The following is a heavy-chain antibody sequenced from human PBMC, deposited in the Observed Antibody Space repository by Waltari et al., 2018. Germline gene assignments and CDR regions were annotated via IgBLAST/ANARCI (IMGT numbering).Heavy chain of an antibody. D-gene: IGHD2-15*01. V-gene: IGHV4-61*02. J-gene: IGHJ3*02. CDR2: IYTSGST. CDR1: GGSISRGSYY. CDR3: ARDSGGSDDAFDI. Sequence: QVQLQESGPGLVKPSQTLSLTCTVSGGSISRGSYYWSWIRQPAGKGLEWIGRIYTSGSTNYNPSRKSRVTISVDTSKNQFSLKLSSVTAADTAVYYCARDSGGSDDAFDIWGQGTMVTVSS.